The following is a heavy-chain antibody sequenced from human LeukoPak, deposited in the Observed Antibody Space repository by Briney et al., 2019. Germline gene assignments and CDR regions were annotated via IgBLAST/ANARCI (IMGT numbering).Heavy chain of an antibody. V-gene: IGHV3-15*01. D-gene: IGHD3-22*01. Sequence: PGGSLRLSCAASGFTFSNAWMSWVRQAPGKGLEWVGRIKSKTDGGTTDYAAPVKGRFTISRDDSKNTLYLQMNSLKTEDTAVYYCTASSGYYYVAFDIWGQGTMVTVSS. CDR2: IKSKTDGGTT. CDR1: GFTFSNAW. CDR3: TASSGYYYVAFDI. J-gene: IGHJ3*02.